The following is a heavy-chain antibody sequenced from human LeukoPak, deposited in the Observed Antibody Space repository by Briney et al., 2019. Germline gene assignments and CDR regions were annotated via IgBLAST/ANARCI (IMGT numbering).Heavy chain of an antibody. Sequence: PGGSLRLSCAASGFTFSSYSMNWVRQAPGKGLEWVSSISSSSSYIYYADSVKGRFTISRDNAKNSLYLQMNSLRAEDTAVYYCARDREIAAAVVDYWGQGTLVTVSS. J-gene: IGHJ4*02. CDR2: ISSSSSYI. CDR1: GFTFSSYS. V-gene: IGHV3-21*01. CDR3: ARDREIAAAVVDY. D-gene: IGHD6-13*01.